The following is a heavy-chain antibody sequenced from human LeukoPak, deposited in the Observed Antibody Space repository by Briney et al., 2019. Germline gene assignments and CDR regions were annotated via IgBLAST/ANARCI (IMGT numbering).Heavy chain of an antibody. D-gene: IGHD5-18*01. V-gene: IGHV4-59*01. J-gene: IGHJ6*03. CDR2: VDHTGST. Sequence: SETLSLTCTVSDDSITMYYWTWIRQPPGKGLEWIGYVDHTGSTKFNPSLNGRVSISRDTSKNFFSLRLRSVTAADTAVYFCARGQSRYGEYYYYYMDVWGKGTTVTVSS. CDR3: ARGQSRYGEYYYYYMDV. CDR1: DDSITMYY.